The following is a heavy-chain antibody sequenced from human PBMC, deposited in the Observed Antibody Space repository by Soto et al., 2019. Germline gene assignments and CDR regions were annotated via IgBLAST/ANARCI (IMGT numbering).Heavy chain of an antibody. CDR1: GFSLSNSGVG. CDR2: IYGDNDK. Sequence: QITLKESGPSPVKPTQTLTVTCTFSGFSLSNSGVGVAWIRQPPGKALEWLALIYGDNDKRYSSSLKTRLTITKDTSKNQSFLTMTNMDPLDTATYYCAHCTLHDYGDYDPGTSHVFDSWGQGTLVTVSS. V-gene: IGHV2-5*02. CDR3: AHCTLHDYGDYDPGTSHVFDS. J-gene: IGHJ4*02. D-gene: IGHD4-17*01.